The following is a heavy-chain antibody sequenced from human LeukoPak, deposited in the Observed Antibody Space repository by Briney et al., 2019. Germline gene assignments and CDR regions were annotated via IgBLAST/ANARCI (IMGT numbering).Heavy chain of an antibody. V-gene: IGHV4-59*08. CDR1: GGSISSYY. J-gene: IGHJ3*02. Sequence: PSETLSLACTVSGGSISSYYWSWIRQPPGKGLEWIGYIYYSGSTNYNPSLKSRVTISVDTSKNQFSLKLSSVTAADTAVYYCASGRWLQEGGYAFDIWGQGTMVTVSS. D-gene: IGHD5-24*01. CDR3: ASGRWLQEGGYAFDI. CDR2: IYYSGST.